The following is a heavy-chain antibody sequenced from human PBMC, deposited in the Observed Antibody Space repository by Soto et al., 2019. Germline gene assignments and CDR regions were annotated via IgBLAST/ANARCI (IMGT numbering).Heavy chain of an antibody. CDR3: ARAATKYFDY. CDR1: GGSISSYY. D-gene: IGHD2-8*01. CDR2: IYYSGST. V-gene: IGHV4-59*01. J-gene: IGHJ4*02. Sequence: SDTLSLTCTVSGGSISSYYWSWIRQPPGKGLEWIGYIYYSGSTNYNPSLKSRVTISVDTSKNQFSLKLSSVTAADTAVYYCARAATKYFDYWGQGALVTVSS.